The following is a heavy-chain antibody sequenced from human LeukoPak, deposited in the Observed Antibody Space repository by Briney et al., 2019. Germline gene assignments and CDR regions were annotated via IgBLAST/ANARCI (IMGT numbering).Heavy chain of an antibody. D-gene: IGHD3-10*01. CDR2: ISGSGSST. J-gene: IGHJ4*02. CDR3: AKDPYYYGSGGGDY. Sequence: PGGSLRLSCAASGFTFSSYGMSWVRQAPGKGLEWVSAISGSGSSTYYADSVKGRFTISRDNSKNTLYLQMNSLRAEDTAVYYCAKDPYYYGSGGGDYWGQGTLVTVSS. CDR1: GFTFSSYG. V-gene: IGHV3-23*01.